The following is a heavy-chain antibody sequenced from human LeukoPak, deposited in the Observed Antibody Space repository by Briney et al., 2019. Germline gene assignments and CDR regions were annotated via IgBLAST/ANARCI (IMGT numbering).Heavy chain of an antibody. CDR2: ISYDGSNK. CDR1: GFTFSSYA. D-gene: IGHD2-2*01. CDR3: ARDLGYCSSTSCYDNWFDP. Sequence: GGSLRLSCAASGFTFSSYAMHWVRQAPGKGLEWVAVISYDGSNKYYADSVKGRFTISRGNSKNTLYLQMNSLRAEDTAVYYCARDLGYCSSTSCYDNWFDPWGQGTLVTVSS. V-gene: IGHV3-30*04. J-gene: IGHJ5*02.